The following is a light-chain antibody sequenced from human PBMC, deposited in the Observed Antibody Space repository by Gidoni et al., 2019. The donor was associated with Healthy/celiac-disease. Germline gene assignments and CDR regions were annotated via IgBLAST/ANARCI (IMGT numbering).Light chain of an antibody. CDR3: GTWDSSLSAVV. Sequence: SVLPQPPPVSAAPGQKVTISCSGSSSNIGNNYVSWYQQLPGTATKLLIYDNNKRPSGIPDRFSGSKSGTSATLGITGLQTGDEADYYCGTWDSSLSAVVFGGGTKLTVL. J-gene: IGLJ2*01. CDR1: SSNIGNNY. V-gene: IGLV1-51*01. CDR2: DNN.